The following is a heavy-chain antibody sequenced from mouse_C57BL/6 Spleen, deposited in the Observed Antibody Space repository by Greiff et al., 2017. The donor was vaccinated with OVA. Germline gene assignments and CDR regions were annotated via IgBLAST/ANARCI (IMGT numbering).Heavy chain of an antibody. CDR3: ARSLYDGYSYYFDY. CDR2: IDPANGNT. CDR1: GFNIKTTY. J-gene: IGHJ2*01. V-gene: IGHV14-3*01. Sequence: VQLQQSVAELVRPGASVKLSCTASGFNIKTTYMHWVKQRPEQGLEWIGRIDPANGNTKYAPKFQGKATITADTSSNTAYLQLSSLTSEDTAIYYCARSLYDGYSYYFDYWGQGTTLTVSS. D-gene: IGHD2-3*01.